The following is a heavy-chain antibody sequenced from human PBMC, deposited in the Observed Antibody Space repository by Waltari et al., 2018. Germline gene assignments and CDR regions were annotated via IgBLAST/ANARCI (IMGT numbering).Heavy chain of an antibody. Sequence: QVQLRESGPGLVKSSETLSLTCSVSGDSLGTNSRSWLRQSPGKGLEWIGYVQSSGSTDYNPSFRGRVTMSADASKNQFSLTLKSLTAADTATYFCARALWRVGTRGDFFDIWGRGTTVTVS. V-gene: IGHV4-59*01. D-gene: IGHD1-7*01. J-gene: IGHJ3*02. CDR3: ARALWRVGTRGDFFDI. CDR1: GDSLGTNS. CDR2: VQSSGST.